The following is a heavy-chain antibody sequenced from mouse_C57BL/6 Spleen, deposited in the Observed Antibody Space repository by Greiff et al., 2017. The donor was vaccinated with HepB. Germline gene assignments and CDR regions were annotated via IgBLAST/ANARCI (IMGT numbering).Heavy chain of an antibody. V-gene: IGHV5-17*01. CDR1: GFTFSDYG. D-gene: IGHD4-1*01. Sequence: EVQLVESGGGLVKPGGSLKLSCAASGFTFSDYGMHWVRQAPEKGLEWVAYISSGSSTIYYADTVKGRFTISRDNAKNTLFLQMTSLRSEDTAMHYCARKTGTYYAMDYWGQGTSVTVSS. J-gene: IGHJ4*01. CDR3: ARKTGTYYAMDY. CDR2: ISSGSSTI.